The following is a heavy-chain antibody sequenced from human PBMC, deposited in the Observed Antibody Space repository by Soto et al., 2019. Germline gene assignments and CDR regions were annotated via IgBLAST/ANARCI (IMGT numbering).Heavy chain of an antibody. D-gene: IGHD3-22*01. CDR2: INPSGGSA. V-gene: IGHV1-46*01. CDR1: GYTSTSSH. Sequence: QVQLEQSGAEVKEPGSSVKVSCKGSGYTSTSSHIHWVRQAPGQGLEWMGIINPSGGSATYAQKFRGRVTVTRDTSTSTVYMELSSLTSEDTATYYCARGLTSSGYYMWGQGTLVTVSS. J-gene: IGHJ4*02. CDR3: ARGLTSSGYYM.